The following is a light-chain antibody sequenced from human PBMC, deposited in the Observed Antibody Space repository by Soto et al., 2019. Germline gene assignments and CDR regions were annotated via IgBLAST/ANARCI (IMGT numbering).Light chain of an antibody. Sequence: EIVMTQSPATLSVSPGERATLSCRASQSVNSNLAWYQQKPGQAPRLLIYGASTGATGIPARFSGSGSGTEFTLTISSLQSEDFAVYYCQQYNNWPETFGQGTKV. CDR3: QQYNNWPET. V-gene: IGKV3-15*01. CDR2: GAS. CDR1: QSVNSN. J-gene: IGKJ1*01.